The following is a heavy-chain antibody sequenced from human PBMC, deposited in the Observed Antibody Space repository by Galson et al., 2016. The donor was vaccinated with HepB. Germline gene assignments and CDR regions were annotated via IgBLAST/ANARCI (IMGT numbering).Heavy chain of an antibody. CDR2: VSYDGSKK. V-gene: IGHV3-30-3*01. D-gene: IGHD6-19*01. CDR3: ASWRYSSGRNDSFDI. J-gene: IGHJ3*02. CDR1: ELIFNNFA. Sequence: SLRLSCAASELIFNNFAIQWVRHAPGKGLEWVAVVSYDGSKKYYADSVKGRFTVSRDSSKNTIYLQMNSLRAEDAAVYYCASWRYSSGRNDSFDIWGQGTRVTVSS.